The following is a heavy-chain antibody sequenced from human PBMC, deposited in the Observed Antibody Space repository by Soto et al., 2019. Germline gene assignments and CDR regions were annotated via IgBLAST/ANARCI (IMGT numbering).Heavy chain of an antibody. CDR1: GGTFSSYA. Sequence: QVQLVQSGAEVKKPGSSVKVSCKASGGTFSSYAISWVRQAPGQGLEWMGGIIPIFGTANYAQKFQGRVTITADESRSTAYRELSRLRGEGTAVYYCARGRGMREYSSSSAWFDPWGQGTLVTVSS. J-gene: IGHJ5*02. CDR2: IIPIFGTA. CDR3: ARGRGMREYSSSSAWFDP. D-gene: IGHD6-6*01. V-gene: IGHV1-69*01.